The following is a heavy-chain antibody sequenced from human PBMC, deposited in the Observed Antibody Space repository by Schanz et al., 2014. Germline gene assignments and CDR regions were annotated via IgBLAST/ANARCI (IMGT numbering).Heavy chain of an antibody. CDR2: ISAYNGHT. V-gene: IGHV1-18*01. CDR3: ARGPIPIQGVPMDF. CDR1: GYTFISYG. D-gene: IGHD3-10*01. J-gene: IGHJ4*02. Sequence: QVQLVQSGDEVKKPGASVKVSCKASGYTFISYGIKWVRQAPGQGLEWMGWISAYNGHTDYAQKLQGRVTLTTDTSTSTAYMELRNLRSDDTAVYYCARGPIPIQGVPMDFWGQGTLVTVSS.